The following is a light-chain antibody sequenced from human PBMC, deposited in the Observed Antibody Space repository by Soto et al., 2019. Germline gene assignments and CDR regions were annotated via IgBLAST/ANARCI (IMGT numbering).Light chain of an antibody. CDR3: QHYGRGSPIA. CDR2: GAS. J-gene: IGKJ5*01. V-gene: IGKV3-20*01. CDR1: QSVKTF. Sequence: EIVLTQSPATLSLSPGERATLSCRASQSVKTFLVWYQQRPGQPPKLLIFGASSRATGIPARFSGSGSGTDFTLIINRLQPEDFALYFCQHYGRGSPIAFGLGTRLENK.